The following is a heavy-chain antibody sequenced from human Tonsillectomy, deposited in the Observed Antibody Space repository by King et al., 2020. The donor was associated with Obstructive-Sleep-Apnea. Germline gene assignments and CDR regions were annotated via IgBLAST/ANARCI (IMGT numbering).Heavy chain of an antibody. J-gene: IGHJ4*02. D-gene: IGHD3-22*01. CDR1: GYTLTELS. V-gene: IGHV1-24*01. Sequence: QLVQSGAEVKKPGASVKVSCKVSGYTLTELSMHWVRQAPGQGLEWMGTFDPEGGETIYAQRFLGRVTMTEDTSTDTAYMELSSLRSEDTAVYYCATSKPMIVAVMVYWGQGTLVTVSS. CDR2: FDPEGGET. CDR3: ATSKPMIVAVMVY.